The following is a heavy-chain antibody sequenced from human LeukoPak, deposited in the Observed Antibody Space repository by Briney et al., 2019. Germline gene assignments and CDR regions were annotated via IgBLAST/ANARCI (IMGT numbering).Heavy chain of an antibody. CDR3: ARDLVYYDSSGYLNWFDP. CDR2: VYYSGST. V-gene: IGHV4-59*12. J-gene: IGHJ5*02. CDR1: GGSLSGFY. D-gene: IGHD3-22*01. Sequence: PSETLSLTCTVSGGSLSGFYWSWIRQPPGKGLEWIGYVYYSGSTTYNPSLKSRVSISVDKSKNQFSLKLSSVTAADTAVYYCARDLVYYDSSGYLNWFDPWGQGTLVTVSS.